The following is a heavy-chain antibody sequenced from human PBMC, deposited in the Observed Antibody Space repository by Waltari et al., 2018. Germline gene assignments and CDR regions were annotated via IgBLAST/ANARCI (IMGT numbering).Heavy chain of an antibody. Sequence: QVQLQESGPGLVKPSETLSLTCAVSGYSISSGYYWGWVRQPPGKGLEWIGSIYHSGSTYYNPSLKSRVTISVDTSKNQFSLKLSSVTAADTAVYYFAREGDYVWGPTGYMDVWGKGTTVTVSS. CDR2: IYHSGST. CDR3: AREGDYVWGPTGYMDV. V-gene: IGHV4-38-2*02. D-gene: IGHD3-16*01. CDR1: GYSISSGYY. J-gene: IGHJ6*03.